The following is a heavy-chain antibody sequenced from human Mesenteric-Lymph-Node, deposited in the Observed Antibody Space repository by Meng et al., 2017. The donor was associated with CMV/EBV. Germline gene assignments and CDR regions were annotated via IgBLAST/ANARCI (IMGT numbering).Heavy chain of an antibody. CDR1: GGTFSSYT. Sequence: QVPLLQSGAEVKKPGSWGKVSCKASGGTFSSYTISWVRQAPGQGLEWMGRIIPILGIAHYAQKFQGRVTITADTSTSTAYMELSSLRSEDTAVYYCAGGIAAAGSRWFDPWGQGTLVTVSS. CDR2: IIPILGIA. J-gene: IGHJ5*02. V-gene: IGHV1-69*02. CDR3: AGGIAAAGSRWFDP. D-gene: IGHD6-13*01.